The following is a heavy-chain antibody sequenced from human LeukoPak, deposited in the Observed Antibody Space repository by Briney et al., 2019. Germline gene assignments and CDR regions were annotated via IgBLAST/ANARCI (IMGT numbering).Heavy chain of an antibody. Sequence: GGSLRLSCAASGFTFSSYSMNWVRQAPGKGLEWVSYISGSSSTISYADSVKGRFTISRDNAKNSLYLQMNSLRDEDTAVYYCARDSASGSYRHAFDIWGQGTMVTVSS. D-gene: IGHD1-26*01. V-gene: IGHV3-48*02. CDR2: ISGSSSTI. J-gene: IGHJ3*02. CDR1: GFTFSSYS. CDR3: ARDSASGSYRHAFDI.